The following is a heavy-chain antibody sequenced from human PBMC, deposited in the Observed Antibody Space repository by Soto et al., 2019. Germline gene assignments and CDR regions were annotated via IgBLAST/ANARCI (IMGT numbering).Heavy chain of an antibody. D-gene: IGHD6-19*01. J-gene: IGHJ4*02. CDR1: GFTFSSYA. V-gene: IGHV3-23*01. CDR2: ISGSGGST. Sequence: VPLLESGGGLVQPGGSLRLSCTASGFTFSSYAMNWVRQAPGKGLEWVSVISGSGGSTYYADSVKGRFTISRDNSKNTLYLKMNSLRAEDTAVYYCASRTSGWYFDYWGQGTLVTVSS. CDR3: ASRTSGWYFDY.